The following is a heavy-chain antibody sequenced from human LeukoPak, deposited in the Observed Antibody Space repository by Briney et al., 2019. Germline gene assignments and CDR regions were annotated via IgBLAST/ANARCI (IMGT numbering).Heavy chain of an antibody. Sequence: ASVKVSCKGSGYTFIDQYIHWIQQAPGKRLEWVGRIDPEDGETIYAQKFQGRVTMTEDTSTDTAYMELSSLRSEDTAVYYCATRLELRGYWFDPWGQGTLVTVSS. CDR3: ATRLELRGYWFDP. V-gene: IGHV1-24*01. J-gene: IGHJ5*02. CDR1: GYTFIDQY. CDR2: IDPEDGET. D-gene: IGHD1-7*01.